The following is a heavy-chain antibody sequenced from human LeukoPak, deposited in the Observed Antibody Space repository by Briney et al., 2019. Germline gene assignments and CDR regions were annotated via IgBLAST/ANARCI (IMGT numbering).Heavy chain of an antibody. Sequence: PSETLSLTCTVSGGSISSSSYHWGWIRQPPGKGLEWIGSIYYSGSTYYNPSLKSRVTISVDTSKNQFSLKVSSVTAADTVVYYCARDIGGAASDYWGQGTLVTVSS. CDR1: GGSISSSSYH. CDR3: ARDIGGAASDY. CDR2: IYYSGST. J-gene: IGHJ4*02. D-gene: IGHD2-21*01. V-gene: IGHV4-39*07.